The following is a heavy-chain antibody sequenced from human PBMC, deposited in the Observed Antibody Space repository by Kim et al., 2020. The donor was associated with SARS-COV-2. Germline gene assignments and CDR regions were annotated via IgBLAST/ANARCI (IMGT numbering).Heavy chain of an antibody. CDR1: GYSFDTFA. CDR2: INGGNGNT. Sequence: ASVKVSCKASGYSFDTFALYWVRQAPGQRFEWMGWINGGNGNTRYSQNFQGRVIFTRDTSATTAYMELTSLTSKDTAVYYCAREGSGSYNWLDPWGQGTLVTVSS. V-gene: IGHV1-3*01. D-gene: IGHD3-10*01. J-gene: IGHJ5*02. CDR3: AREGSGSYNWLDP.